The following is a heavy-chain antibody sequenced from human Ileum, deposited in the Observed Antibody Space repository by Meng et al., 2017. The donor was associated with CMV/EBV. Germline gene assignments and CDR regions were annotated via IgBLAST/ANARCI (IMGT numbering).Heavy chain of an antibody. CDR3: ARHSSSARPNFDS. Sequence: SGGSISSSGYYWGWIRQLPGKGLEWIGSVYYSGSTYYNPSLKSRVTISVDTSKNQFSLKLSSVTAADTAVYYCARHSSSARPNFDSWGQGTLVTVSS. CDR1: GGSISSSGYY. CDR2: VYYSGST. J-gene: IGHJ4*02. V-gene: IGHV4-39*01. D-gene: IGHD6-6*01.